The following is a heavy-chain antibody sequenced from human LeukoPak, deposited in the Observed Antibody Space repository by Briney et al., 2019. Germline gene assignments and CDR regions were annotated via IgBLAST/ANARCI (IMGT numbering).Heavy chain of an antibody. V-gene: IGHV4-4*07. CDR2: IHSGGTT. CDR3: VRGSPDGYTYGHYYYYMDV. Sequence: PSETLSLTCTVSGGSINRYYWTWIRQPAGKGLEWIGRIHSGGTTNYKPSLESRITLSVDTSQNQVSLRLSSVTAADTAVYFCVRGSPDGYTYGHYYYYMDVWAKGPRSPSP. CDR1: GGSINRYY. D-gene: IGHD5-18*01. J-gene: IGHJ6*03.